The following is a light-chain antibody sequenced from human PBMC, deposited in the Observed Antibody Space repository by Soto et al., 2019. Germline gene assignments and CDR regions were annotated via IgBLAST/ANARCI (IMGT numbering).Light chain of an antibody. V-gene: IGKV3-20*01. J-gene: IGKJ1*01. CDR3: QQYGSYPRT. CDR2: GAS. Sequence: EIVLTQSPGTLSLSPGERATLSCRASQSVSSSYLAWYQQKPGQAPRLLIYGASSRATGIPDRFSGSGSGTEFTLTISSLEPEDFAVYYCQQYGSYPRTFGQETKVDIK. CDR1: QSVSSSY.